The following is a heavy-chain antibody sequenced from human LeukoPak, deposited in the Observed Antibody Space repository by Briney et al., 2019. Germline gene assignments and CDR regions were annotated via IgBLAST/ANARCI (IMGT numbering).Heavy chain of an antibody. D-gene: IGHD5-18*01. CDR3: ARGDSGYSYGSNGPHFDY. V-gene: IGHV4-34*01. CDR1: GGSFSGYY. CDR2: INHSGST. J-gene: IGHJ4*02. Sequence: SETLSLTCAVYGGSFSGYYWSWIRQPPGKGLEWIGEINHSGSTNYNPSLKSRVTISVDTSKNQFSLKLSSVTAADTAVYYCARGDSGYSYGSNGPHFDYWGQGTLVTVSS.